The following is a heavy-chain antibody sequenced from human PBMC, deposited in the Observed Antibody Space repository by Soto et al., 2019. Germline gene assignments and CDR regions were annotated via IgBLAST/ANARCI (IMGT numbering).Heavy chain of an antibody. Sequence: QVQLVECGGGVVQPGRSLRLSCAASGFTFSSYAMHWVRQAPGKGLEWVAVISYDGSNKYYADSVKGRFTISRDNSKNTLYLQMNSLRAEDTAVYYCARGARYYGMDVWGQGTTVTVSS. CDR3: ARGARYYGMDV. CDR1: GFTFSSYA. CDR2: ISYDGSNK. J-gene: IGHJ6*02. V-gene: IGHV3-30-3*01.